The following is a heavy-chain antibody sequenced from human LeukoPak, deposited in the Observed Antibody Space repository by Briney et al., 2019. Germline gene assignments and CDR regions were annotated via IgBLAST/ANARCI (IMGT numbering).Heavy chain of an antibody. V-gene: IGHV3-74*01. D-gene: IGHD5-12*01. Sequence: GGSLRLSCAASGFTFTTYWMHWVRQAPGKGLVWVSHINSDGSITSYADSAKGRFTISRDNAKNTLYLQMNSLRAEDTAVYYCARDETPTNGYDSYDFWGQGTLVTVST. J-gene: IGHJ4*02. CDR3: ARDETPTNGYDSYDF. CDR1: GFTFTTYW. CDR2: INSDGSIT.